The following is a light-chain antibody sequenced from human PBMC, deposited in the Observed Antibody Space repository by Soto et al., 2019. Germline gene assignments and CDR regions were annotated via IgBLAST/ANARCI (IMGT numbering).Light chain of an antibody. J-gene: IGKJ5*01. CDR2: GPS. CDR1: QSVSNN. V-gene: IGKV3-15*01. CDR3: QQYNNWTPIT. Sequence: EIVMTQSPATLSVSLGERATISCRASQSVSNNLAWYQQKPGQASRLLIYGPSTMATGIPARFSGSGSGTEFTFTISSLQFEDFEVYYCQQYNNWTPITFGQGTRLE.